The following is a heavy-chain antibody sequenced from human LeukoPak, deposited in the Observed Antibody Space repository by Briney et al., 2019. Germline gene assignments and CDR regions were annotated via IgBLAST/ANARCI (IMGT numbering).Heavy chain of an antibody. CDR3: AREKRGSIAAAGFDY. CDR2: IYYSGST. V-gene: IGHV4-30-4*08. J-gene: IGHJ4*02. Sequence: PSETLSLTCTVSGGSISSGDYYWSWLRHPPGTGLEWIWYIYYSGSTYYNPSLKSRVTISVDRSKNQFSLKLSSVTAADTAVYYCAREKRGSIAAAGFDYWGQGTLVTVSS. CDR1: GGSISSGDYY. D-gene: IGHD6-13*01.